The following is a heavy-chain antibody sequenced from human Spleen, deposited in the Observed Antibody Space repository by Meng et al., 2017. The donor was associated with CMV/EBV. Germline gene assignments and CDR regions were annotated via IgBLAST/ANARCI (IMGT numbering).Heavy chain of an antibody. CDR1: GGSISSSSYY. J-gene: IGHJ4*02. Sequence: SETLSLTCTVSGGSISSSSYYWAWVRLPPGKELECIGSIYYRGSPYYNPSFESRVTMSVDTSNNHFSLQLTSVTAPYTAVYYCARVRRHDYTLEYYFDYWGQGKLVTVSS. CDR3: ARVRRHDYTLEYYFDY. D-gene: IGHD5-24*01. V-gene: IGHV4-39*07. CDR2: IYYRGSP.